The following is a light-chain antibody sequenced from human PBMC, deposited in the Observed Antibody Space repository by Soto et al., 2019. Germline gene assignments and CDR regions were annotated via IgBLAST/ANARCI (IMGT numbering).Light chain of an antibody. CDR3: QQYHKWPIT. CDR2: SAS. V-gene: IGKV3-15*01. CDR1: QTINSN. Sequence: EIQLAQFSDTMSVSPGERFTLSCKAIQTINSNLAWYRHSAGQSPMLLIYSASTRAAGLPDRFSGSGSGTEFTLTISSLQSEDFAVYYCQQYHKWPITFGQGTRLEIK. J-gene: IGKJ5*01.